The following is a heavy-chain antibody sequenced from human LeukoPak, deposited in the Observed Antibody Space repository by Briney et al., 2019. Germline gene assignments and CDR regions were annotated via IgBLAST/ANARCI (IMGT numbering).Heavy chain of an antibody. CDR1: GYSISSGYF. CDR3: ATGYSSTWYYFDY. CDR2: IYHSGST. D-gene: IGHD6-13*01. J-gene: IGHJ4*02. Sequence: KTSETLSLTCAVSGYSISSGYFWGWIRQPPGKGLEWIGYIYHSGSTNYNPSLKSRVTISADTSKDQFSLKLASVTAADTAVYYCATGYSSTWYYFDYWGQGTLVTVSS. V-gene: IGHV4-38-2*01.